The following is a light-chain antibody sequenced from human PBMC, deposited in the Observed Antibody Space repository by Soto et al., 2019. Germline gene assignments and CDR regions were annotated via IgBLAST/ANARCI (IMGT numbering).Light chain of an antibody. CDR2: KAS. Sequence: DIQMTQSPSTLSASIGDRVTITCRASQSISSWLAWYQQKPGKAPKLLIYKASSLESGVPSRFSGSGSGTEFTLTISSRQPDDFATYYCKQYNREGPSGKGTKVKIK. CDR3: KQYNREGP. CDR1: QSISSW. J-gene: IGKJ1*01. V-gene: IGKV1-5*03.